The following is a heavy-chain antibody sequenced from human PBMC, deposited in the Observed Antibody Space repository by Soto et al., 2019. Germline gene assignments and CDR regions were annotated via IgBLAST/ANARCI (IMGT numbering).Heavy chain of an antibody. CDR2: IKQDGSEK. CDR1: GFTFSSYW. D-gene: IGHD3-3*01. CDR3: ARDRYDFWSGYQTDFDY. Sequence: GGSLRLSCAASGFTFSSYWMSWVRQAPGKGLEWVANIKQDGSEKYYVDSVKGRFTISRDNAKNSLYLQMNSLRAEDTAVYYCARDRYDFWSGYQTDFDYWGQGTLVTVSS. V-gene: IGHV3-7*01. J-gene: IGHJ4*02.